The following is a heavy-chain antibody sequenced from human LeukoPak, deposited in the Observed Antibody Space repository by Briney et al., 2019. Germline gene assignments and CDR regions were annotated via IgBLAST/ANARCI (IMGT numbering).Heavy chain of an antibody. D-gene: IGHD1-26*01. CDR3: ARWGWELPRVYGMDV. Sequence: SETLSLTCTVSGGSITNDNYHWAWIRQPPGKGLEWIGSIYYNGKTYYKPSLKSRVTISVDTSKNQFSLKLSSVTAADTAVYYCARWGWELPRVYGMDVWGQGTTVTVSS. J-gene: IGHJ6*02. CDR2: IYYNGKT. V-gene: IGHV4-39*07. CDR1: GGSITNDNYH.